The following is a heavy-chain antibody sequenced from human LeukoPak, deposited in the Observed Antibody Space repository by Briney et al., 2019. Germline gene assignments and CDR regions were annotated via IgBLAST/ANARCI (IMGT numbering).Heavy chain of an antibody. CDR2: INPNSGGT. CDR3: AGEEGNYGDYFYGMDG. CDR1: GYTFTCYY. V-gene: IGHV1-2*02. Sequence: ASVKVSCKASGYTFTCYYMHWVRQAPGQGLEWMGWINPNSGGTNYAQKFQGRVTMTRDTSISTAYMELSRLRSDDTAVYYCAGEEGNYGDYFYGMDGWGQGTTVTVSS. J-gene: IGHJ6*02. D-gene: IGHD4-17*01.